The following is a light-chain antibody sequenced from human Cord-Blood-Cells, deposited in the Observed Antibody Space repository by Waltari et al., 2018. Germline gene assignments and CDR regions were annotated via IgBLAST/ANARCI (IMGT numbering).Light chain of an antibody. CDR3: SSYAGSNNYV. V-gene: IGLV2-8*01. CDR2: ELS. CDR1: SSDVGGHNY. J-gene: IGLJ1*01. Sequence: QSALTQPPSASGSPGQSVPISCTGTSSDVGGHNYVSWYQQHPDKAPNLMRYELSTRPSGFPDRFSGSKSGNTASLTVSGLQAEDEADYYCSSYAGSNNYVFGTGTKVTVL.